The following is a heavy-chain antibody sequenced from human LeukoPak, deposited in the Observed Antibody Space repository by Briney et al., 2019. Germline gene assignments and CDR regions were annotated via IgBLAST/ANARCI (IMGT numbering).Heavy chain of an antibody. Sequence: GASVKVSCKVSGYTLTELSMHWVRQAPGKGLEWMGGLDPEDGEAIYAQKFQGRVTMTEDTSTDTAYMELSSLRSEDTAVYYCATDSHQLLFGGMDVWGQGTTVTVSS. CDR1: GYTLTELS. D-gene: IGHD2-2*01. J-gene: IGHJ6*02. CDR3: ATDSHQLLFGGMDV. V-gene: IGHV1-24*01. CDR2: LDPEDGEA.